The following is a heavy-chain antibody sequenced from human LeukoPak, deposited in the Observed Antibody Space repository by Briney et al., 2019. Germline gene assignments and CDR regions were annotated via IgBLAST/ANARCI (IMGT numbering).Heavy chain of an antibody. CDR1: GGSFSGYY. CDR2: INHSGST. D-gene: IGHD3-9*01. CDR3: ASLSYYDIQVDY. J-gene: IGHJ4*02. V-gene: IGHV4-34*01. Sequence: PSDTLSLTCAVYGGSFSGYYWSWIRQPRGKGLEWIGEINHSGSTNYNPSLKSRVTIPVDTSKNQFSLKLSSVTAADTAVYYCASLSYYDIQVDYWGQGTLVTVSS.